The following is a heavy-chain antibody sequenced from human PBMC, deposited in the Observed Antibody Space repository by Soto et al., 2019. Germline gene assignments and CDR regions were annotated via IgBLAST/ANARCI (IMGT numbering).Heavy chain of an antibody. CDR2: IKQDGSEK. Sequence: EVQLVESGGGLVQPGGSLRLSCAASGFTFSSYCMSWVRQAPGKGLEWVANIKQDGSEKYYVDSVKGRLTISRDNAKNSLYLQMNSLRAEDTAVYCCARDLAAAHFYWGQGTLVTVSS. V-gene: IGHV3-7*01. J-gene: IGHJ4*02. D-gene: IGHD6-13*01. CDR1: GFTFSSYC. CDR3: ARDLAAAHFY.